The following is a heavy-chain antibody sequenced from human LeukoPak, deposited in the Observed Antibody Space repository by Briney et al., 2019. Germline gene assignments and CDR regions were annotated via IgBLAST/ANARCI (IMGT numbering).Heavy chain of an antibody. Sequence: ASVKVSCKASGYTFTSYDINWVRQATGQGLEWMGWMNPNSGNTGYAQKFQGRVTMTRNTSISTAYMELSSLRSEDTAVYYCARKGDYDYVWGSYRDWGQGTLVTVSS. CDR3: ARKGDYDYVWGSYRD. V-gene: IGHV1-8*01. CDR2: MNPNSGNT. D-gene: IGHD3-16*02. J-gene: IGHJ4*02. CDR1: GYTFTSYD.